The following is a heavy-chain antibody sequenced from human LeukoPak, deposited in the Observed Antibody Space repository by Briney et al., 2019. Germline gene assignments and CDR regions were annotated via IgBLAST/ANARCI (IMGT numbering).Heavy chain of an antibody. CDR2: IYYSGST. CDR1: GGSISSYN. D-gene: IGHD3-22*01. Sequence: SETLSLTCTVSGGSISSYNWSWIRQPPGKGLEWIGYIYYSGSTNYNPSLKSRVTISVDTSKNQFSLKLSSVTAADTAVYYCAREGPYYYDSSGYYYARYAFDIWGQGTMVTVSS. CDR3: AREGPYYYDSSGYYYARYAFDI. V-gene: IGHV4-59*01. J-gene: IGHJ3*02.